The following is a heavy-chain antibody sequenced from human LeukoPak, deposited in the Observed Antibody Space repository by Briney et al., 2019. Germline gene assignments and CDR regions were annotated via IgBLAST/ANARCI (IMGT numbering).Heavy chain of an antibody. J-gene: IGHJ4*02. D-gene: IGHD6-13*01. Sequence: SETLSLTCTVSGGSISSYYWSWIRQPPGKGLEWIGEINHSGSTNYNPSLKSRVTISVDTSKNQFSLRLSSVTAADTAVYYCARVTGYMVEDYFDYWGQGTLVTVSS. CDR3: ARVTGYMVEDYFDY. CDR1: GGSISSYY. V-gene: IGHV4-34*01. CDR2: INHSGST.